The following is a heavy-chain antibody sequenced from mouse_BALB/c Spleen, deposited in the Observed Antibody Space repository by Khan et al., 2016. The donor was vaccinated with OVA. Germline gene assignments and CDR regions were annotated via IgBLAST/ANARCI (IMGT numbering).Heavy chain of an antibody. CDR3: ARKNGSDFDY. D-gene: IGHD1-1*01. CDR1: GYSFTGYF. CDR2: INPHIGET. J-gene: IGHJ2*01. V-gene: IGHV1-20*02. Sequence: VQLKQSGPELVKPGASVKISCKASGYSFTGYFMNWVMQSHGKSLEWIGRINPHIGETFYNQKFKDKATLTVDESSRTAHMELRSLASEDSAVYSCARKNGSDFDYWGQGTTLTVSS.